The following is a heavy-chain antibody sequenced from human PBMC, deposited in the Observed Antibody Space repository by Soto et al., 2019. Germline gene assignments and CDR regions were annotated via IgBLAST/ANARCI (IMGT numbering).Heavy chain of an antibody. CDR1: GYTFTSYG. V-gene: IGHV1-18*01. D-gene: IGHD2-2*01. CDR2: ISAYNGNT. Sequence: ASVKVSCKASGYTFTSYGISWVLQAPGQGLEWMGWISAYNGNTNYAQKLQGRVTMTTDTSTSTAYMELRSLRSDDTAVYYCARDLRPGGRDCSSTSCSFDYWGQGTLVTVSS. J-gene: IGHJ4*02. CDR3: ARDLRPGGRDCSSTSCSFDY.